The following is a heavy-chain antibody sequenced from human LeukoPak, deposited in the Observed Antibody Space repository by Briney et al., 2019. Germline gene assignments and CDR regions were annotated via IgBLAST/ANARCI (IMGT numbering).Heavy chain of an antibody. CDR2: IDRDGSRI. CDR1: GLTFSSYW. J-gene: IGHJ4*02. V-gene: IGHV3-74*01. D-gene: IGHD4-23*01. Sequence: GGSLRLSCAVSGLTFSSYWMHWVRQAPGKGLVWVSRIDRDGSRINYADSVKGRFTISRDNGKNTLFLQMNSLRAEDAAVYYCVRGNDYGGPHYWGQGTLVTVSS. CDR3: VRGNDYGGPHY.